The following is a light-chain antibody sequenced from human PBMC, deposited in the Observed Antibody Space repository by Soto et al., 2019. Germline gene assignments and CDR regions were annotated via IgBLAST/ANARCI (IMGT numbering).Light chain of an antibody. Sequence: EVVLTQSPDTLSVSPGERATLSCRASQSVGSNLAWYQQKPGQAPRLLIFAASTRAAGIPARFSGSGSGTEFTLTINSLQSEDFAVYYCQQYSNWVTFGGGTKVDI. CDR2: AAS. V-gene: IGKV3D-15*01. CDR1: QSVGSN. CDR3: QQYSNWVT. J-gene: IGKJ4*01.